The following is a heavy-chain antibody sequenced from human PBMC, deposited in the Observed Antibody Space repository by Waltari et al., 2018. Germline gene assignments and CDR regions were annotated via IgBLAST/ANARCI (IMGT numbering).Heavy chain of an antibody. Sequence: QVQLVQSGTEVKKPGASVQVSCKASGYTFTGKFIHWVRQAPGQGLEWMGWMNPNTGVTNFAQKFQGRVTMTRDTSITSAYMELTSLRSDDTALYFCARGSDAFNNLDVWGQGTKVIVSS. V-gene: IGHV1-2*02. CDR2: MNPNTGVT. CDR1: GYTFTGKF. J-gene: IGHJ3*01. D-gene: IGHD2-15*01. CDR3: ARGSDAFNNLDV.